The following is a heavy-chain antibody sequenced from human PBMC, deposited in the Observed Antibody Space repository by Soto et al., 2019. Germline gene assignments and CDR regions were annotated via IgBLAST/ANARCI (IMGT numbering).Heavy chain of an antibody. J-gene: IGHJ3*02. V-gene: IGHV1-46*01. CDR2: INPSGGST. CDR3: ASCSDAATVPDAFDI. D-gene: IGHD4-4*01. Sequence: ASVKVSCKASGYTFTSYDINWVRQATGQGLEWMGIINPSGGSTSYAQKFQGRVTMTRDTSTSTVYMELSSLRSEDTAVYYCASCSDAATVPDAFDIXGQGTMVTVSS. CDR1: GYTFTSYD.